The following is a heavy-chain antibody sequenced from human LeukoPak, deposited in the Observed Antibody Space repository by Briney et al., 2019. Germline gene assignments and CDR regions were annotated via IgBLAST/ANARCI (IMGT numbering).Heavy chain of an antibody. CDR3: ARSWYGMDV. Sequence: GASVKVSCKASGYPFTASYMQWARQAPGQGLEWMGRINPSNGDTDFQQKFQGRVTMTRDKSITTVYMELSRLTSDDTAVYYCARSWYGMDVWGQGTTVTVSS. CDR2: INPSNGDT. J-gene: IGHJ6*02. CDR1: GYPFTASY. V-gene: IGHV1-2*06.